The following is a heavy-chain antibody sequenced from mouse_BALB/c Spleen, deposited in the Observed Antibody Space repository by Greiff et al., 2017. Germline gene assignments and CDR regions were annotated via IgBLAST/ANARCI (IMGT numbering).Heavy chain of an antibody. V-gene: IGHV1-15*01. CDR3: TRGTGFAY. CDR2: IDPETGGT. D-gene: IGHD3-3*01. J-gene: IGHJ3*01. CDR1: GYTFTDYE. Sequence: QVQLQQSGAELVRPGASVTLSCKASGYTFTDYEMHWVKQTPVHGLEWIGAIDPETGGTAYNQKFKGKATLTADKSSSTAYMELRSLTSEDSAVYYCTRGTGFAYWGQGTLVTVSA.